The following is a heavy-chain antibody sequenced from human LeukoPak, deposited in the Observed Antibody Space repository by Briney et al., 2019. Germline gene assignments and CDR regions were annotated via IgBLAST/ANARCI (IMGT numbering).Heavy chain of an antibody. J-gene: IGHJ6*03. Sequence: SQTLSLTCAVSGGSISSGGYSWSWIRQPPGKGLEWIGYIYYSGSTYYNPSLKSRVTISVDTSKNQFSLKLSSVTAADTAVYYCARIFWSGYYTGRAYYYYYMDVWGKGTTVTVSS. D-gene: IGHD3-3*01. CDR3: ARIFWSGYYTGRAYYYYYMDV. V-gene: IGHV4-30-4*07. CDR2: IYYSGST. CDR1: GGSISSGGYS.